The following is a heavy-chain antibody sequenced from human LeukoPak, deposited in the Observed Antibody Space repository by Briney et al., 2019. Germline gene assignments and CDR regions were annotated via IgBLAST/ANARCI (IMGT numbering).Heavy chain of an antibody. CDR2: ISYDGSNK. V-gene: IGHV3-30*03. CDR1: GFTFSSYG. J-gene: IGHJ4*02. D-gene: IGHD6-13*01. CDR3: ARDQAGAGRDY. Sequence: GGSLRLSCAASGFTFSSYGMHWVRQAPGKGLGWVAVISYDGSNKYYADSVKGRFTISRDNAKNSLYLQMNSLRAEDTAVYYCARDQAGAGRDYWGQGTLVTVSS.